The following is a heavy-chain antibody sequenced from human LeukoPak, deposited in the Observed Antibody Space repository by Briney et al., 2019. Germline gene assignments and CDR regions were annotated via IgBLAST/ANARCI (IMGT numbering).Heavy chain of an antibody. CDR3: AKDWRGYCSSTSCSRGAFDI. V-gene: IGHV3-30*18. D-gene: IGHD2-2*01. CDR2: ISYDGSNK. CDR1: GFTFSSYG. J-gene: IGHJ3*02. Sequence: GGSLRLSCAASGFTFSSYGMHWVRQAPGKGLEWVAVISYDGSNKYYADSVKGRFTISRDNSKNTLYLQMNSLRAEDTAVYYCAKDWRGYCSSTSCSRGAFDIWGQGTMVTVSS.